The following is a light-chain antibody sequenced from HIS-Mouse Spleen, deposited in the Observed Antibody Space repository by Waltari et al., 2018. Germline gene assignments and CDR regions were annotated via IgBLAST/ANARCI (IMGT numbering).Light chain of an antibody. CDR3: SSYTSSSTLWV. CDR2: EVS. J-gene: IGLJ3*02. V-gene: IGLV2-14*01. Sequence: QSALTQPASVSGSPGQSITISCTGTSSDVGGYNYVSWYQQHPGKAPKLTFYEVSNRPSGVSNRFSGSKSVNTASLTISGLQAEDEADYYCSSYTSSSTLWVFGGGTKLTVL. CDR1: SSDVGGYNY.